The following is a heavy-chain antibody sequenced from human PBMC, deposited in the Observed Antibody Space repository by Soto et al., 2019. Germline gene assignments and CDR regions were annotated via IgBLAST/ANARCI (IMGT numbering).Heavy chain of an antibody. J-gene: IGHJ4*02. D-gene: IGHD1-26*01. CDR2: ISGSGGST. V-gene: IGHV3-23*01. Sequence: GGSLRLSCAASGFSFNLHEMNWVRQAPGKGLEWVSAISGSGGSTYYADSVKGRFTISRGNSKNTLYLQMNSLRAEDTAVYYCAKAETGELLCVFDYWGKGT. CDR3: AKAETGELLCVFDY. CDR1: GFSFNLHE.